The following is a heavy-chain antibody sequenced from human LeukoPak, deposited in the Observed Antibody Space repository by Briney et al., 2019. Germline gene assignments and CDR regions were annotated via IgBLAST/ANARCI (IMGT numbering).Heavy chain of an antibody. D-gene: IGHD1-26*01. CDR1: EFAFSSYW. CDR3: ARRSAPIGAFDI. V-gene: IGHV3-74*01. CDR2: IKSDGSST. Sequence: GGSLRLSCVASEFAFSSYWMHWVRQAPGKGLVWVSRIKSDGSSTNYADSVKGRFTISRDNAKNTLYLQLNSLRAEDTAVYFCARRSAPIGAFDIWAKGQWSPSLQ. J-gene: IGHJ3*02.